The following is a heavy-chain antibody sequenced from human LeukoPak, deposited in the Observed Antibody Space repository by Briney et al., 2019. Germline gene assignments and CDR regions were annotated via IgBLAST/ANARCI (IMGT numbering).Heavy chain of an antibody. J-gene: IGHJ4*02. V-gene: IGHV3-30-3*01. CDR3: ARARPFDY. Sequence: GRSLRLSCAASGFTFSSYAMHWVRQAPGKGLEWVAVISYDGSNKYYADSVKGRFTISRDNSKNTLYLQMNSLRAEDTAVYYCARARPFDYWGQGTLVTASS. CDR2: ISYDGSNK. CDR1: GFTFSSYA.